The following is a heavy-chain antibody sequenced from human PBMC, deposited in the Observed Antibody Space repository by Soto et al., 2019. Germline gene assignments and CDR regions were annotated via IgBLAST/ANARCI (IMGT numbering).Heavy chain of an antibody. CDR3: TTKTSDADGDYYAFDI. D-gene: IGHD4-17*01. CDR1: GITFYNYA. V-gene: IGHV3-23*01. J-gene: IGHJ3*02. CDR2: INGAGDST. Sequence: EVRLLESGGGLVQPGGSLRLSRVASGITFYNYAMSWVRQFPGRGLEWVSAINGAGDSTYSADSMKGRFTISRDNSKNTLYPQMENLRAEDTAVYYCTTKTSDADGDYYAFDIWGQGTLVTVSS.